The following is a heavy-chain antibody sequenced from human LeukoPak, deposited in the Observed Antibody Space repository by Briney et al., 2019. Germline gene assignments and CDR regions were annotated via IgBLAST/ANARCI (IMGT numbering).Heavy chain of an antibody. J-gene: IGHJ3*01. CDR2: INPHSGGT. Sequence: ASVKVSCKASGYTFTSYYMHWVRQAPGQGLEWMGWINPHSGGTNYAQNFQGRVTLTRDTSITTVYMELSRLRSDDTAVYYCATPRLIGTALDGFDFWGQGTMVTVSA. CDR1: GYTFTSYY. D-gene: IGHD6-13*01. V-gene: IGHV1-2*02. CDR3: ATPRLIGTALDGFDF.